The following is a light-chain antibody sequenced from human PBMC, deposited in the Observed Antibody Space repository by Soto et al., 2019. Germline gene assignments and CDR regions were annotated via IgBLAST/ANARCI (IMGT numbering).Light chain of an antibody. CDR3: QQSGSSPRT. Sequence: EIVLTQSPGTLSLSPGERATLSCRASQSVSNVYLAWYQQTPGQAPRLLIYDASNRATGTAGWFSGSGSGTDSTLTISMLEPEYFVVYCCQQSGSSPRTFGQGTKLEIK. V-gene: IGKV3-20*01. CDR1: QSVSNVY. CDR2: DAS. J-gene: IGKJ2*01.